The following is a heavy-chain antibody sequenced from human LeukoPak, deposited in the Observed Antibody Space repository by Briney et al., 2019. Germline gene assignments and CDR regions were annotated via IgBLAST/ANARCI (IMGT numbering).Heavy chain of an antibody. CDR1: GGSISSGSYY. V-gene: IGHV4-61*02. J-gene: IGHJ5*02. CDR3: ARAEVTTNWFDP. D-gene: IGHD4-17*01. CDR2: IYTSGST. Sequence: SETLSLTCTVSGGSISSGSYYWNWIRQPAGKGLEWIGRIYTSGSTNYNPSLKSRVTISVDTSKNQFSLKLSSVTAADTAVYYCARAEVTTNWFDPWGQGTLVTVSS.